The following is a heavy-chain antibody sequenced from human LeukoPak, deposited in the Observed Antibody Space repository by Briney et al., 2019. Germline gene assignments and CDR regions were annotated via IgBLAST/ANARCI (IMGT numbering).Heavy chain of an antibody. D-gene: IGHD4-17*01. Sequence: GASVKVSCKVSGYTLTELSMHWVRQAPGQGLEWMGWISGYNGNTNYGEKVQGRLTMTLDTSTTTAYMELSGLRSDDTAVYYCARVFDFGDNGDDAFDTWGQGTLVTVSS. CDR3: ARVFDFGDNGDDAFDT. J-gene: IGHJ3*02. CDR1: GYTLTELS. CDR2: ISGYNGNT. V-gene: IGHV1-18*01.